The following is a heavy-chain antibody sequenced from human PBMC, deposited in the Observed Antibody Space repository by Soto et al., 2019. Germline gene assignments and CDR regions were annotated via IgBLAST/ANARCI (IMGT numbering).Heavy chain of an antibody. CDR1: GFTFSSYA. CDR2: ISYDGSNK. CDR3: ARDSSGWWGYSQIVALGPCSTGDS. V-gene: IGHV3-30-3*01. J-gene: IGHJ5*02. Sequence: QVQLVESGGGVVQPGRSLRLSCAASGFTFSSYAMHWVRQAPGKGLEWVAVISYDGSNKYYADSVKGRFTISRDNSKNTRYLQMNSLRAEDTAVYYGARDSSGWWGYSQIVALGPCSTGDSWGQGTLVPVSS. D-gene: IGHD3-22*01.